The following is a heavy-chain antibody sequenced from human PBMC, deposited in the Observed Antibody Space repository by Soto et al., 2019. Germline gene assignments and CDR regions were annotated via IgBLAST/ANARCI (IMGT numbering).Heavy chain of an antibody. CDR3: ARVPNTRVRYYYYMEV. CDR2: IYYSGST. J-gene: IGHJ6*03. CDR1: GGSISSYY. V-gene: IGHV4-59*01. Sequence: SETLSLTCTVSGGSISSYYWSWIRQPPGKGLEWIGYIYYSGSTNYNPSLKSRVTISVDTSKNQFSLKLSSVTAADTAVYYCARVPNTRVRYYYYMEVWGKGTTVTVSS. D-gene: IGHD2-2*02.